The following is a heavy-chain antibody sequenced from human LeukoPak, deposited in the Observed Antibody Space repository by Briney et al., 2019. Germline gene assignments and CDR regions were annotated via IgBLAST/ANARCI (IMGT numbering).Heavy chain of an antibody. V-gene: IGHV3-15*01. D-gene: IGHD5-12*01. Sequence: PGGSLRLSCAASGFTFSDYYMSWIRQAPGKGLEWVGRIKSKTDGGTTDYAAPVKGRFTISRDDSKNTLYLQMNSLKTEDTAVYYCTTSGYIVATMKYNWFDPWGQGTLVTVSS. CDR1: GFTFSDYY. CDR3: TTSGYIVATMKYNWFDP. J-gene: IGHJ5*02. CDR2: IKSKTDGGTT.